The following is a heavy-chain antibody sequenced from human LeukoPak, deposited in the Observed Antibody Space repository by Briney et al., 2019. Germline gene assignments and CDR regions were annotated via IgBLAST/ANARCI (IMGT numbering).Heavy chain of an antibody. J-gene: IGHJ4*02. V-gene: IGHV3-30*02. CDR1: GFTFSSYV. CDR3: AKEKEDYYGSGSYSHDY. CDR2: IRYDGSNK. D-gene: IGHD3-10*01. Sequence: PGRSLRLSCAASGFTFSSYVMHWVRQAPGKGLEWVAFIRYDGSNKYYADSVKGRFTISRDNSKNTLYLQMNSLRAEDTAVYYCAKEKEDYYGSGSYSHDYWGQGTLVTVTS.